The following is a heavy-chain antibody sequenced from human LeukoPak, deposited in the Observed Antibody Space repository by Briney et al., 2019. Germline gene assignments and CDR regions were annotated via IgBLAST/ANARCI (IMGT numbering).Heavy chain of an antibody. CDR3: ASDLTTPPYNWFDP. Sequence: SETLSLTCAVYGESLSVYYWNWFRQSPRKGLEWIAEINPSGSTTYNPSLKSRVTIPRDTSKNQFSLKLSSVTAADTAVYYCASDLTTPPYNWFDPWGQGTLVTVSS. CDR1: GESLSVYY. CDR2: INPSGST. J-gene: IGHJ5*02. V-gene: IGHV4-34*01. D-gene: IGHD4/OR15-4a*01.